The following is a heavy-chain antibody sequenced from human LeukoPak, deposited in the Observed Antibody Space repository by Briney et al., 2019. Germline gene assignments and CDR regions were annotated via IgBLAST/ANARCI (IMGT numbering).Heavy chain of an antibody. CDR2: ISYHGSNK. Sequence: GRSLRLSCAASGFTFSSYGMYWVRQAPGKGLEWVAVISYHGSNKYYADSVKGRFTISRDNSKNTLYLQMNSLRAEDTAVYYCAKMVHTEQWLVPFDYWGQGTLVTVSS. J-gene: IGHJ4*02. CDR3: AKMVHTEQWLVPFDY. V-gene: IGHV3-30*18. D-gene: IGHD6-19*01. CDR1: GFTFSSYG.